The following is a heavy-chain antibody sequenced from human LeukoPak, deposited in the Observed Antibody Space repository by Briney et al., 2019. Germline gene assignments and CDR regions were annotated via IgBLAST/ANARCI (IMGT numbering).Heavy chain of an antibody. CDR3: ARIETYSSGWYDAFFDY. Sequence: PSGTLSLTCAVSGGSISSSNWWSWVRQPPGKGLEWIGSIYHSGSTYYNPSLKSRVTISVDTSKNHFSLRLTSVTAADTAVYYCARIETYSSGWYDAFFDYWGQGTLVTVSS. J-gene: IGHJ4*02. D-gene: IGHD6-19*01. V-gene: IGHV4-4*02. CDR2: IYHSGST. CDR1: GGSISSSNW.